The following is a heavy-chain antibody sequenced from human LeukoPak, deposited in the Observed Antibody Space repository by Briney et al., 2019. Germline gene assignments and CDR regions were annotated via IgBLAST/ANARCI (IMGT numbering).Heavy chain of an antibody. CDR3: ARGGITIFGVGYYYGMDV. D-gene: IGHD3-3*01. V-gene: IGHV1-18*01. J-gene: IGHJ6*02. CDR1: GYTFTSYG. CDR2: ISAYNGNT. Sequence: ASAKVSCKASGYTFTSYGISWVRQAPGQGLEWMGWISAYNGNTNYAQKLQGRVTMTTDTSTSTAYMELRSLRSDDTAVYYCARGGITIFGVGYYYGMDVWGQGTTVTVSS.